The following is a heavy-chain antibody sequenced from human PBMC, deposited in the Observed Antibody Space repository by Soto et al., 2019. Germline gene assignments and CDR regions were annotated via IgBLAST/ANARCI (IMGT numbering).Heavy chain of an antibody. CDR3: ARGRYYYGSGSGRFDP. V-gene: IGHV4-34*01. CDR2: INHSGST. Sequence: QVQLQQWGAGLLKPSETLSLTCAVYGGSFSGYYWSWIRQPPGQGLEWIGEINHSGSTNYNPSLKRRVTISGDTTKNQFSLKLSSVTAADTAVYYCARGRYYYGSGSGRFDPWGQGTLVTVSS. D-gene: IGHD3-10*01. CDR1: GGSFSGYY. J-gene: IGHJ5*02.